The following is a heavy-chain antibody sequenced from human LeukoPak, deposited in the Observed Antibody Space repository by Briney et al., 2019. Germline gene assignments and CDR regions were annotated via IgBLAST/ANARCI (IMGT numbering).Heavy chain of an antibody. CDR2: IRSKANSYAT. J-gene: IGHJ4*02. V-gene: IGHV3-73*01. CDR1: GFTFSGSA. Sequence: GGSLRLSCAASGFTFSGSAMHWVRQASGKGLEWVGRIRSKANSYATAYAASVKGRFTISRDDSKNTAYLQMNSLKTEDTAVYYCTRQDTYYYGSGSSDWGQGTLVTVSS. D-gene: IGHD3-10*01. CDR3: TRQDTYYYGSGSSD.